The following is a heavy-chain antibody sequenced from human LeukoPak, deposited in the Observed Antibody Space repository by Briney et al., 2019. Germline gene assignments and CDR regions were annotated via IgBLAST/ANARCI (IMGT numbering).Heavy chain of an antibody. J-gene: IGHJ6*02. Sequence: KPGGSLRLSCAASGFTFSSYGMHWVRQAPGKGLEWVSTITTSDGNTYYADSVKGRFTVSRDNTKNSLYLQMNSLRAEDTAVYYCARDFSVVLPASIYYYGMDVWGQGTTVTVSS. CDR2: ITTSDGNT. CDR1: GFTFSSYG. CDR3: ARDFSVVLPASIYYYGMDV. D-gene: IGHD2-2*01. V-gene: IGHV3-21*06.